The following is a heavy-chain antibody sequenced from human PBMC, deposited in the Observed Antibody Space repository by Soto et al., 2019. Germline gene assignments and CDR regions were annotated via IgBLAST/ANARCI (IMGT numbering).Heavy chain of an antibody. V-gene: IGHV3-53*01. J-gene: IGHJ3*02. CDR2: IYSGGST. Sequence: GGSLRLSCAASGFTVSSNYMSWVRQAPGKGLEWVSVIYSGGSTYYADSVKGRFTISRDNSKNTLYLQMNSLRAEDTAVYYCARPVSTTYAFDIWGQGTMVTVSS. D-gene: IGHD5-12*01. CDR1: GFTVSSNY. CDR3: ARPVSTTYAFDI.